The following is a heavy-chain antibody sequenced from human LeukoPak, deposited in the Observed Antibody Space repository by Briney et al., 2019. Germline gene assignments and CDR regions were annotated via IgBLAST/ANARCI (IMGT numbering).Heavy chain of an antibody. Sequence: GGSLRLSCAASGFTFSSYWMSWVRQAPGKGLEWVANIKQDGSEKYYVDSVKGRFTISRDNAKNSLYLQMNSLRAEDTAVYYCARSSDYVWGSYRPLDYWGQGTLVTVSS. CDR1: GFTFSSYW. D-gene: IGHD3-16*02. CDR3: ARSSDYVWGSYRPLDY. CDR2: IKQDGSEK. J-gene: IGHJ4*02. V-gene: IGHV3-7*01.